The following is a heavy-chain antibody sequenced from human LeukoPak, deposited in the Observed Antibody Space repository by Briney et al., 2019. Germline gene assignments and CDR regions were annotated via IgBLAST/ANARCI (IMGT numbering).Heavy chain of an antibody. J-gene: IGHJ5*02. CDR2: IYYSGST. D-gene: IGHD1-26*01. CDR1: GGSISIYY. V-gene: IGHV4-4*07. Sequence: SDTLSLTCSVCGGSISIYYWLWMRRPAGKGREGIGSIYYSGSTYYNPSLKSRVTISVDKSERQFSLKLSAVTAADTAVYYCVRVGTYFLLSWGQGTLVTVSS. CDR3: VRVGTYFLLS.